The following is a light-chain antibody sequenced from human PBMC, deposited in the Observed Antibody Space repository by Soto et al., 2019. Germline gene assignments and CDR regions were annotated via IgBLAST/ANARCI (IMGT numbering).Light chain of an antibody. V-gene: IGKV3-20*01. CDR3: QQYGSSPLT. Sequence: EIVLTHSPATLSLSPGERATLSCRASQSVKTFLVWYQQRPGQAPRLLIYDASHRAAGIPARFSGSGSETDFTLTISRLEPEDFAMYYCQQYGSSPLTFGGGTKVDIK. CDR1: QSVKTF. J-gene: IGKJ4*01. CDR2: DAS.